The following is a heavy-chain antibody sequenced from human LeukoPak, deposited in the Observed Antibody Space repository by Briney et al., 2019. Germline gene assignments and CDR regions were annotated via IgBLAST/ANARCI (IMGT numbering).Heavy chain of an antibody. Sequence: SETLSLTCIVSGGSISSYYWSWIRQPPGKGLEWIGYIYYSGSTNYNPSLKSRVTISVDTSKNQFSLKLSSVTAADTAVYYCAREYYDSSGYYYVNRNWFDPWGQGTLVTVSS. CDR3: AREYYDSSGYYYVNRNWFDP. CDR2: IYYSGST. CDR1: GGSISSYY. D-gene: IGHD3-22*01. V-gene: IGHV4-59*01. J-gene: IGHJ5*02.